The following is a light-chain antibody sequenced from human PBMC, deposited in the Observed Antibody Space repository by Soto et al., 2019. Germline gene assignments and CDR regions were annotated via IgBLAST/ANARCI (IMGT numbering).Light chain of an antibody. V-gene: IGKV1-5*03. Sequence: DIQMTQSPSTLSASVGDRVTITCRASQSISNRLAWFQQKSGEAPKILIHKVSSLESGVPSRFSGSGSGTEFTLTISSLHPDDFATYHCQQYNTYSWTFSQGTKVDIK. CDR1: QSISNR. CDR2: KVS. J-gene: IGKJ1*01. CDR3: QQYNTYSWT.